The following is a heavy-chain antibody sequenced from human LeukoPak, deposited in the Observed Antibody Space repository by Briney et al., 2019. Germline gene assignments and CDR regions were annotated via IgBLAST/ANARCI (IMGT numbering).Heavy chain of an antibody. CDR3: ARGRDVEYSSSSVFDY. J-gene: IGHJ4*02. Sequence: PSRTLSLTCTVSGGSISSGNYSWSWIRQPPGKGLEWIGYIYYSGSTNYNPSLKSRVTISVDTSKNQFSLKLSSVTAADTAVYYCARGRDVEYSSSSVFDYWGQGTLVTVSS. V-gene: IGHV4-30-4*01. CDR1: GGSISSGNYS. D-gene: IGHD6-6*01. CDR2: IYYSGST.